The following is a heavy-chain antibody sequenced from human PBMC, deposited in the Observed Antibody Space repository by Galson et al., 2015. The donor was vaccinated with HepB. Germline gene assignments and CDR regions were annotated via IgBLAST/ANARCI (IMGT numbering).Heavy chain of an antibody. Sequence: TLSLTCTVSGGSISSGSYYWSWIRQPAGKGLEWIGRIYTSGSTNYNPSLKSRVTISVDTSKNQFSLKLSSVTAADTAVYYCAREGWCGSSTSCYKGPWGQGALVTVSS. V-gene: IGHV4-61*02. CDR1: GGSISSGSYY. CDR3: AREGWCGSSTSCYKGP. D-gene: IGHD2-2*02. CDR2: IYTSGST. J-gene: IGHJ4*02.